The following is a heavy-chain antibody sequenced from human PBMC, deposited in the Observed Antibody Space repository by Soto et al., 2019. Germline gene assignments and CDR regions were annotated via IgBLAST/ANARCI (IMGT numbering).Heavy chain of an antibody. D-gene: IGHD3-3*01. V-gene: IGHV3-48*02. CDR1: GFTFSSDS. CDR2: ISSSSSTI. CDR3: ARDRPYDFWSGYYDQDAFDI. J-gene: IGHJ3*02. Sequence: EVQLVESGGGLVQPGGSLRLSCAASGFTFSSDSMNWVRQAPGKGLEWVSYISSSSSTIYYADSVKGRFTISRDNAKNSLYLQMNSLRDADTAVYYCARDRPYDFWSGYYDQDAFDIWGQGTRVTVSS.